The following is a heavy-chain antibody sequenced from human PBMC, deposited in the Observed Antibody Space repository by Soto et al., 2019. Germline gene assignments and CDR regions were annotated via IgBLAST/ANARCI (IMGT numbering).Heavy chain of an antibody. CDR1: AFTFNTYA. CDR3: ARDGVGDTTFFGYNDY. Sequence: GGSLRLSCAASAFTFNTYAMSWIRQAPGTGLEWVSTVNDRGDTTYYADSVKGRFTISRDNSKNTLYLQMNSLRAEDTAVYYCARDGVGDTTFFGYNDYWGQGTLVTVSS. CDR2: VNDRGDTT. J-gene: IGHJ4*02. D-gene: IGHD1-26*01. V-gene: IGHV3-23*01.